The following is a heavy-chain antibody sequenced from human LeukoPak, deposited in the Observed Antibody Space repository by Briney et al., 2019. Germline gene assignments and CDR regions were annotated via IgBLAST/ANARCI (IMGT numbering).Heavy chain of an antibody. V-gene: IGHV1-24*01. CDR3: ATIPILTGYLRYNWFDP. CDR1: GYTLTELS. CDR2: FDPEDGET. J-gene: IGHJ5*02. Sequence: ASVKVSFKVSGYTLTELSMHWVRQAPGKGLEWMGGFDPEDGETIYAQKFQGRVTMTEDTSTDTAYMELSSLRSEDTAVYYCATIPILTGYLRYNWFDPWGQGTLVTVSS. D-gene: IGHD3-9*01.